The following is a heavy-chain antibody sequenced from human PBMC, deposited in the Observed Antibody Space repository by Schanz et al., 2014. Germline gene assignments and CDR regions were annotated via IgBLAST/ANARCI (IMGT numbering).Heavy chain of an antibody. D-gene: IGHD3-9*01. Sequence: EVQLVESGGALVQPGGSLRLSCAASGFTFSRYAMHWVRQAPGKGLEDVSVISSNGGSTYFGNSVRGRFTISRDNAENLLYLQMSSLRDEDTAVYYCATSGLVSHSFDAFDIWGQGTMVTVSS. CDR1: GFTFSRYA. CDR3: ATSGLVSHSFDAFDI. V-gene: IGHV3-64*01. CDR2: ISSNGGST. J-gene: IGHJ3*02.